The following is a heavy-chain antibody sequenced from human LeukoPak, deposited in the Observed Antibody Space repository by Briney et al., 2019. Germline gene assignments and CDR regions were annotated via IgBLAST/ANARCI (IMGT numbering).Heavy chain of an antibody. Sequence: SETLSLTCTVSGGSISSYYWSWIRQPPRKGLEWIGYIYYSGSTNYNPSLKSRVTISVDTSKNQFSLKLSSVTAADTAVYYCARGGVVPAAGFDYWGQGTLVTVSS. J-gene: IGHJ4*02. CDR2: IYYSGST. D-gene: IGHD2-2*01. CDR3: ARGGVVPAAGFDY. CDR1: GGSISSYY. V-gene: IGHV4-59*01.